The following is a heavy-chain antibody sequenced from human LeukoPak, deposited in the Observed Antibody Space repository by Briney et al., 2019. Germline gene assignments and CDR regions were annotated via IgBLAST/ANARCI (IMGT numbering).Heavy chain of an antibody. CDR3: AYLGLWFGEIPNWFDP. CDR1: GYTFTSYG. V-gene: IGHV1-18*01. D-gene: IGHD3-10*01. CDR2: ISAYNGNT. J-gene: IGHJ5*02. Sequence: GASVKVSCKASGYTFTSYGISWVRQAPGQGLEWMGWISAYNGNTNYAQKLQGRVTMTTDTSTSTAYMELRSLRSDDTAVYYCAYLGLWFGEIPNWFDPWGQGTLVTVSS.